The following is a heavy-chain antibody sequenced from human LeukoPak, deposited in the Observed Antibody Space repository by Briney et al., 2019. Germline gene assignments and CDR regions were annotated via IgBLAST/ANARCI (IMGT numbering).Heavy chain of an antibody. V-gene: IGHV1-2*02. CDR1: GYTFTGYY. J-gene: IGHJ4*02. D-gene: IGHD3-10*01. Sequence: AASVRVSRKASGYTFTGYYMHWVRHAPGQGREWMGWINPNSGGTNYAQKFQGRVTMTRDTSTSTAYMELSRLRSDDTAVYYCARVGSGKYYFDYWGQGTLVTVSS. CDR3: ARVGSGKYYFDY. CDR2: INPNSGGT.